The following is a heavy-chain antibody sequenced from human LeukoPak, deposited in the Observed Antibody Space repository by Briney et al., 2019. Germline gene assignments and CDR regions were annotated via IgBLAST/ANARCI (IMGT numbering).Heavy chain of an antibody. Sequence: SQTLSLTCTVSGGSISSGDYYWSWIRQPPGKGLEWIGYIYYSGSTYYNQSLKSRVTILVDTSKNQFSLKLSSVTAADTAVYYCPRSQLLYGDWSPPWGQGPLVTVSS. CDR1: GGSISSGDYY. CDR2: IYYSGST. CDR3: PRSQLLYGDWSPP. V-gene: IGHV4-30-4*08. J-gene: IGHJ5*02. D-gene: IGHD2-2*02.